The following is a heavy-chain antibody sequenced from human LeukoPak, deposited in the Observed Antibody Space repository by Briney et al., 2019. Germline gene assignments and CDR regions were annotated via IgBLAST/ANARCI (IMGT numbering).Heavy chain of an antibody. J-gene: IGHJ3*02. CDR3: TRHLEMPTVTESFDI. D-gene: IGHD5-24*01. CDR1: GFTLSDSG. CDR2: IRSRGNNYAT. V-gene: IGHV3-73*01. Sequence: GGSLRLSCAASGFTLSDSGIHWVRQASGKGLQWVGRIRSRGNNYATAYVTSVRGRFTISRDDSENTAYLQMNSLKTEDSAVYFCTRHLEMPTVTESFDIWGRGTMITVSS.